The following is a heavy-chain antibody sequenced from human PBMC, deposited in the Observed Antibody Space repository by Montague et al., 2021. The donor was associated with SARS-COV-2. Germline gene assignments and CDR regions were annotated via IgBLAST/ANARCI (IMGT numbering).Heavy chain of an antibody. Sequence: SLGLSCAASGFTFQTYAMNWVRQAPGKGLDWVAVIGGSGDKTRYAASVKGRFTISRDDSESTLYLQMNSLRADDTAVYYCVKGYSGNYWVYFDSWGQGTLVTVSS. J-gene: IGHJ4*02. CDR3: VKGYSGNYWVYFDS. V-gene: IGHV3-23*01. CDR1: GFTFQTYA. CDR2: IGGSGDKT. D-gene: IGHD1-26*01.